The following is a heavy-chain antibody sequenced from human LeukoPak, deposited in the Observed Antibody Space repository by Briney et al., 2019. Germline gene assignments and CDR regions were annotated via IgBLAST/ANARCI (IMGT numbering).Heavy chain of an antibody. D-gene: IGHD3-10*01. J-gene: IGHJ4*02. CDR1: GGSISSYY. CDR2: IYYSGST. CDR3: ARVSYGSGSYVDY. Sequence: PSETLFLTCTVSGGSISSYYWSWIRQPPGKGLEWIGYIYYSGSTNYNPSLKSRVTISVDTSKSQFSLKLSSVTAADTAVYYCARVSYGSGSYVDYWGQGTLVTVSS. V-gene: IGHV4-59*01.